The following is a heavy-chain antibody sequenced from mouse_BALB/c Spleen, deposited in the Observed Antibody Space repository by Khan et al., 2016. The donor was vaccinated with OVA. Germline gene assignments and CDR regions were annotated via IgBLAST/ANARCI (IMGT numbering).Heavy chain of an antibody. Sequence: EVQLQESGGGLVQPGGSRKLSCAASGFTFSTHGMHWVRQAPEKGLEWVAYISGDSSTVYYADTVKGRFTISRDNPKNTLFLQMTSLMSEDTARYYCATSYFYGYYFDYWGPGTTRTVSS. CDR2: ISGDSSTV. J-gene: IGHJ2*01. CDR1: GFTFSTHG. V-gene: IGHV5-17*02. D-gene: IGHD1-1*01. CDR3: ATSYFYGYYFDY.